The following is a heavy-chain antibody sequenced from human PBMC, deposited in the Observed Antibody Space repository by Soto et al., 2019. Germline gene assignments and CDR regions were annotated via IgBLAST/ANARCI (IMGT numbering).Heavy chain of an antibody. D-gene: IGHD1-7*01. CDR1: GFTFSSYA. V-gene: IGHV3-30-3*01. CDR3: ARDNPITGTPPDYYYYYGMDV. CDR2: ISYDGSNK. J-gene: IGHJ6*02. Sequence: GGSLRLSCAASGFTFSSYAMHWVRQAPGKGLEWVAVISYDGSNKYYADSVKGRFTISRDNSKNTLYLQMNSLRAEDTAVYYCARDNPITGTPPDYYYYYGMDVWGQGTTVTVSS.